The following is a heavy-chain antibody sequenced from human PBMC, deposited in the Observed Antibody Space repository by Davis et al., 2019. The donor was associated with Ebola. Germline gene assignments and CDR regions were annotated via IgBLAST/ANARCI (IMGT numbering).Heavy chain of an antibody. V-gene: IGHV3-30*04. D-gene: IGHD6-13*01. Sequence: PGGSLRLSCAASGFTFSSYAMHWVRQAPGKGLEWVAVISYDGSNKYYADSVKGRFTISRDNAKNSLYLQMNSLRAGDTAVYYCARGSAAYDYWGQGTLVTVSS. CDR3: ARGSAAYDY. J-gene: IGHJ4*02. CDR2: ISYDGSNK. CDR1: GFTFSSYA.